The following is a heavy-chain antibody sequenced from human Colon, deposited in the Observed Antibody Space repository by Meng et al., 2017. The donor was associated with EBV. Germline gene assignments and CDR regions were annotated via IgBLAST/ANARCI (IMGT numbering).Heavy chain of an antibody. CDR1: GFAFLGYH. CDR3: VNYDFWSGPV. J-gene: IGHJ4*02. V-gene: IGHV3-11*01. D-gene: IGHD3-3*01. CDR2: ISSSGLTS. Sequence: VQLVVSGGGLVTPGGSLGLSCAASGFAFLGYHMMRIRQAPGKGLEWVSYISSSGLTSYYTDSVKGRFTISRDNAGNSLYLQMKSLRAEDTAVYYCVNYDFWSGPVWGQGTLVTVSS.